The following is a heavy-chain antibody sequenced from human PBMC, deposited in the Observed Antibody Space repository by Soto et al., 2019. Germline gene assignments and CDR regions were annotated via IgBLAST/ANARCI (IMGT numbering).Heavy chain of an antibody. J-gene: IGHJ4*02. Sequence: ASVKVSCKASRYTFTGYYMHGVRQARLQWRDWMGCINTNSGGTNYAQKFQGWVTMTRDTSISTAYMELSRLRSDDTAVYYCARGGIGITMVRGGIKECYYWIQGTLVTDSP. D-gene: IGHD3-10*01. CDR3: ARGGIGITMVRGGIKECYY. CDR2: INTNSGGT. V-gene: IGHV1-2*04. CDR1: RYTFTGYY.